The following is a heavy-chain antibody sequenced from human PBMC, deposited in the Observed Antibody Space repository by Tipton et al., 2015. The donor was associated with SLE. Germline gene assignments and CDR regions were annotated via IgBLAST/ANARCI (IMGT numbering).Heavy chain of an antibody. Sequence: SLRLSCAASGFTFSSYAMHWVRQAPGKGLEWVAVISYDGSNKYYADSVKGRFTISRDNSKNTLYLQMNSLRAEDTAVYYCARPRGGYYDSSGYYDAFDIWGQGTMVTVSS. CDR2: ISYDGSNK. CDR1: GFTFSSYA. D-gene: IGHD3-22*01. CDR3: ARPRGGYYDSSGYYDAFDI. J-gene: IGHJ3*02. V-gene: IGHV3-30-3*01.